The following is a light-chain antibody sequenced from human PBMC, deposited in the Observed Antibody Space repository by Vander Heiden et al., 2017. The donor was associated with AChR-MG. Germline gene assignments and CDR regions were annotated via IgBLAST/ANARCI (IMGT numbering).Light chain of an antibody. CDR3: VLYMGSGIWV. V-gene: IGLV8-61*01. J-gene: IGLJ3*02. CDR1: SSSVSTSYY. Sequence: QTVVTQAPSLSLSHGGTVTLTCGLSSSSVSTSYYPSWYQQTPGQAPRTLIYSTNTRSSGVPDRFSGSILGNKAALTITGAQADDESDYYCVLYMGSGIWVFGGGTKLTVL. CDR2: STN.